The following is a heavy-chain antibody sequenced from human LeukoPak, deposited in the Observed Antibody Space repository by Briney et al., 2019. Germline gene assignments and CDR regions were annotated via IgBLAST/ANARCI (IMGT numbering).Heavy chain of an antibody. V-gene: IGHV1-8*01. CDR3: ARYTQHYGFDI. J-gene: IGHJ3*02. CDR2: MNPRDNT. Sequence: PWASVKVSCKASGYTSTSPDINWVRQATGRGLEWLGRMNPRDNTGYAQKFQGRVTLTRDKSINTAYMELSSLRSEDTAVYYCARYTQHYGFDIWGQGTMVTVSA. D-gene: IGHD3-3*02. CDR1: GYTSTSPD.